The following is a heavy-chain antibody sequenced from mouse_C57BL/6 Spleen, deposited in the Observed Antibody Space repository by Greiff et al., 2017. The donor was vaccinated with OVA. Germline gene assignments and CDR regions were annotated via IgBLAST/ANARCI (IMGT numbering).Heavy chain of an antibody. CDR2: IHPNSGST. V-gene: IGHV1-64*01. Sequence: VKLQQPGAELVKPGASVKLSCKASGYTFTSYWMHWVKQRPGQGLEWIGMIHPNSGSTNYNEKFKSKATLTVDKSSSTAYMQLSSLTSEDSAVYYCARSRAVDWYFDVWGTGTTVTVSA. D-gene: IGHD1-1*01. J-gene: IGHJ1*03. CDR3: ARSRAVDWYFDV. CDR1: GYTFTSYW.